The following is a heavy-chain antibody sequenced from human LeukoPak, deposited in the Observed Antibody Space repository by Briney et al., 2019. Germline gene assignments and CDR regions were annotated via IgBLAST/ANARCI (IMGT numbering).Heavy chain of an antibody. V-gene: IGHV1-8*03. CDR3: ASRIAAAGTDYYYMDV. D-gene: IGHD6-13*01. CDR1: GYTFTSYD. Sequence: ASVTVSCKASGYTFTSYDINWVRQATGQGLEWMGWMNPNSGNTGYAQKFQGRVTITRNTSISTAYMELSSLRSEDTAVYYCASRIAAAGTDYYYMDVWGKGTTVTVSS. J-gene: IGHJ6*03. CDR2: MNPNSGNT.